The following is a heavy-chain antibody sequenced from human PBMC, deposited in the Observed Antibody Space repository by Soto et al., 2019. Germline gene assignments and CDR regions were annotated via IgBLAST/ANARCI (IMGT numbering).Heavy chain of an antibody. V-gene: IGHV4-31*03. Sequence: PSETLSLTCTVSGGSISSGGYYWSWIRQHPGKGLEWIGYIYYSGSTYYNPSLKSRVTISVDTSKNQFSLKLSSVTAADTAVYYCARAGYHYDILTGFDYWGRGTLVTVSS. CDR1: GGSISSGGYY. D-gene: IGHD3-9*01. J-gene: IGHJ4*02. CDR2: IYYSGST. CDR3: ARAGYHYDILTGFDY.